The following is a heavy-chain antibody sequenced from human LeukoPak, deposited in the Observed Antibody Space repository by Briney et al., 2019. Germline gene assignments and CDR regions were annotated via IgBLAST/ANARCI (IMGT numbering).Heavy chain of an antibody. Sequence: PGGSLRLSCAASGFTVSSNYMSWVRLAPGKGLEWVSVIYSGGSTYYADSVKGRFTISRDNSKNTLYLQMNSLRAEDTAVYYCAREPYCSSTSCAGYFDYWGQGTLVTVSS. D-gene: IGHD2-2*01. J-gene: IGHJ4*02. CDR3: AREPYCSSTSCAGYFDY. CDR2: IYSGGST. CDR1: GFTVSSNY. V-gene: IGHV3-53*01.